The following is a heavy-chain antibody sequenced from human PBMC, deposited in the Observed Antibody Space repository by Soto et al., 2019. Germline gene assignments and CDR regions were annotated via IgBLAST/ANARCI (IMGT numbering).Heavy chain of an antibody. V-gene: IGHV1-69*13. CDR2: VISLFGTA. Sequence: RASVKVSCKASGCTFSSHSINWVRQAPGQGLEWMGGVISLFGTANYAHNFKGRVTITADQSTSTAYMELNSLRSDDTAVYYCAREVGYGDFYAALMDWGQGTLRSVSS. CDR1: GCTFSSHS. J-gene: IGHJ4*02. D-gene: IGHD4-17*01. CDR3: AREVGYGDFYAALMD.